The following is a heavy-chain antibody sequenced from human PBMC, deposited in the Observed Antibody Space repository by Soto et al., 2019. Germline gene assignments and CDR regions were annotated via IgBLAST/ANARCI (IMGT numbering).Heavy chain of an antibody. D-gene: IGHD3-10*01. CDR1: GFTFSSYA. CDR2: ISGSGGST. CDR3: AKPPTNSTKLLWFGDPWYYYGVDV. J-gene: IGHJ6*02. V-gene: IGHV3-23*01. Sequence: PGGSLRLSCAASGFTFSSYAMSWVRQAPGKGLEWVSAISGSGGSTYYADSVKGRFTISRDNSKNTLYLQMNSLRAEDTAVYYCAKPPTNSTKLLWFGDPWYYYGVDVWGQGTTVTVSS.